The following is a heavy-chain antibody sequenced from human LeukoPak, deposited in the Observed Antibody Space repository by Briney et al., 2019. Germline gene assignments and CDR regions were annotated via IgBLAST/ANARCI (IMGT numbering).Heavy chain of an antibody. CDR2: ISGSGVST. D-gene: IGHD4-23*01. CDR1: GFTFSSYA. Sequence: AGGSLRLSCAASGFTFSSYAMSWVRQAPGKGLEWVSAISGSGVSTYYADSVKGRFTISRDNSKNTLYLQMNSLRAEDTAVYYCAKYRDYGGNSGGDYWGQGTLVTVSS. J-gene: IGHJ4*02. CDR3: AKYRDYGGNSGGDY. V-gene: IGHV3-23*01.